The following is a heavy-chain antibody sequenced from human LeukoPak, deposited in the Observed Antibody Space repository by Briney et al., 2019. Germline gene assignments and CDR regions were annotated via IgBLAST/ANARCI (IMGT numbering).Heavy chain of an antibody. Sequence: SETLSLTCTVSGGSISSYYWSWIRQPPGKGLEWIGYIYYSGSTNYNPSLKSRVTISVDTSKNQFSLKLSSVTAADTAVYYCARDFISGWYYFDYWGQGTLVTVSS. CDR1: GGSISSYY. D-gene: IGHD6-19*01. CDR2: IYYSGST. J-gene: IGHJ4*02. CDR3: ARDFISGWYYFDY. V-gene: IGHV4-59*01.